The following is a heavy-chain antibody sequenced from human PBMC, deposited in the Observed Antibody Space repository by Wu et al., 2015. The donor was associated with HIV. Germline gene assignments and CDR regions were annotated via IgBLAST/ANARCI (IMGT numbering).Heavy chain of an antibody. D-gene: IGHD3-9*01. V-gene: IGHV1-8*01. CDR3: ARGVELRYFDWSFMDV. CDR2: VNPNSGNT. Sequence: QVQLVQPGAEVKKPGASVKVSCKASGYTFTSYDINWVRQATGQGLEWMGWVNPNSGNTGYAQKFQGRVTMTRNTSISTAYMELSSLRSEDTAVYYCARGVELRYFDWSFMDVWGQGTTVTVSS. J-gene: IGHJ6*02. CDR1: GYTFTSYD.